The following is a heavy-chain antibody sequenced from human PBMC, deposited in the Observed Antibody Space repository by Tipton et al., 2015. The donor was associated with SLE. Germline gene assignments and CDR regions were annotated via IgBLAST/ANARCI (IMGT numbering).Heavy chain of an antibody. CDR2: IYTSGST. CDR1: GGSISSGGYY. D-gene: IGHD3-10*01. CDR3: ARDELVYFDL. J-gene: IGHJ2*01. V-gene: IGHV4-61*09. Sequence: TLSLTCTVSGGSISSGGYYWSWIRQPAGKGLEWIGYIYTSGSTNYNPSLKSRVTISVDTSKNQFSLKLSSVTAADTAVYYCARDELVYFDLWGRGTLVTVSS.